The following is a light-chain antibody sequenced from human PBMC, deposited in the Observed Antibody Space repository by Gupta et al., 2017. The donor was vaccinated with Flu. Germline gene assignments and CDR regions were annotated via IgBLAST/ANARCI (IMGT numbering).Light chain of an antibody. CDR1: QFVSSTN. J-gene: IGKJ1*01. V-gene: IGKV3-20*01. CDR3: QQYGRSPWT. Sequence: EIVLTQSPATLSLSQGERAALSCRASQFVSSTNLAWYQQKPGQPPRLLIYGASSRATGTPDRFGGSGSGTDFTLSISRLEPEDFAVYYCQQYGRSPWTFGQGTKVDI. CDR2: GAS.